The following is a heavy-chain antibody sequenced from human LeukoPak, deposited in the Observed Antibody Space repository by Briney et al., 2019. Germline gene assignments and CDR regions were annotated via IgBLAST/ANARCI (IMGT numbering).Heavy chain of an antibody. CDR2: IIPIFGTA. Sequence: APVKVSCKASGGTFSSYAISWVRQAPGQGLEWMGGIIPIFGTANYAQKFQGRVTITTDESTSTAYMELSSLRSEDTAVYYCARDRAGYCSSTSCPPGFDYWGQGTLVTVSS. J-gene: IGHJ4*02. CDR3: ARDRAGYCSSTSCPPGFDY. D-gene: IGHD2-2*01. CDR1: GGTFSSYA. V-gene: IGHV1-69*05.